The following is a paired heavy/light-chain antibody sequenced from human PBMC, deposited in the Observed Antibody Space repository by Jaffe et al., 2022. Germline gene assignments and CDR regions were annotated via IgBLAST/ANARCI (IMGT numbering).Light chain of an antibody. Sequence: IHLTQSPSSLSASVGDRVTITCRASQGISNALAWYQQRPGKAPQLLIYDASRLETGVPSRFSGSGSGTDFTLTINSLQPEDFATYYCQQFNSYPQEITFGQGTRLEIE. CDR3: QQFNSYPQEIT. V-gene: IGKV1-13*02. CDR1: QGISNA. CDR2: DAS. J-gene: IGKJ5*01.
Heavy chain of an antibody. CDR1: GFSFSNYG. V-gene: IGHV3-30*02. D-gene: IGHD2-15*01. Sequence: QEQLVESGGGVVQPGESLRLSCVASGFSFSNYGMHWVRQAPGKGLEWVAFVRYDGSNEYYAESVKGRFTISRDNSNNVLYLQMNSLRAEDTALYYCAKGSIVVVVWGQGTLVTVSS. J-gene: IGHJ4*02. CDR3: AKGSIVVVV. CDR2: VRYDGSNE.